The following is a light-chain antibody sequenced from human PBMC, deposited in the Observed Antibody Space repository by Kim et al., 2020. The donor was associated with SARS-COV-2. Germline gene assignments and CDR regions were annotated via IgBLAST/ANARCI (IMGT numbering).Light chain of an antibody. Sequence: EKYACWYQQRPGQSPVLVIYQDSKRPSGIPERFSGSNSGNTATLTISAAQAMDEADYYCQAWDSSTYVVFGGGTQLTVL. CDR1: EKY. J-gene: IGLJ2*01. CDR2: QDS. CDR3: QAWDSSTYVV. V-gene: IGLV3-1*01.